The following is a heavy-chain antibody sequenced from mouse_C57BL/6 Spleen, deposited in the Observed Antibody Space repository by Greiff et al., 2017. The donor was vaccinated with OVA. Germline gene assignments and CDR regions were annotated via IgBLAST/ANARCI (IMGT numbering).Heavy chain of an antibody. CDR1: GYTFTGYE. Sequence: QVQLKQSGAELVRPGASVTLSCKASGYTFTGYEMTWVKQTPVHGLEWIGAIDPETGGTAYNQKFKGKAILPADKSSSTAYMELRSLTSDDSAGYDCNYYCVSSPGYFDVWGTGTSGTVSS. D-gene: IGHD1-1*01. CDR2: IDPETGGT. V-gene: IGHV1-15*01. CDR3: NYYCVSSPGYFDV. J-gene: IGHJ1*03.